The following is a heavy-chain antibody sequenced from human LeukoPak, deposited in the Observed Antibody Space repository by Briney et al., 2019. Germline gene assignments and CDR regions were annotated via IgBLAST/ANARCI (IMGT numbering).Heavy chain of an antibody. CDR3: ARELLIAVADNYYYYGMDV. CDR1: GFTFSSYG. J-gene: IGHJ6*04. CDR2: IWYDGSNK. Sequence: GGSLRLSCAASGFTFSSYGMHWVRQAPGKGLEWVAVIWYDGSNKYYADSVKGRFTISRDNSKNTLYLQMNSLRAEDTAVYYCARELLIAVADNYYYYGMDVWDKGTTVTVSS. D-gene: IGHD6-19*01. V-gene: IGHV3-33*01.